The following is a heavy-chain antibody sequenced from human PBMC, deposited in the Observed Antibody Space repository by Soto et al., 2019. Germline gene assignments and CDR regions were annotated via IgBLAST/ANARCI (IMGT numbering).Heavy chain of an antibody. D-gene: IGHD1-26*01. CDR3: ARDQVVGATYGMDV. V-gene: IGHV1-18*01. Sequence: SVKVACKASGYTFTRYGISRVRQAPGQGLEWMGWISAYNGNTNYAQKLQGRVTMTTDTSTRTAYMELTSLRSDDTAVYYCARDQVVGATYGMDVWGQGTTVTVSS. CDR2: ISAYNGNT. CDR1: GYTFTRYG. J-gene: IGHJ6*02.